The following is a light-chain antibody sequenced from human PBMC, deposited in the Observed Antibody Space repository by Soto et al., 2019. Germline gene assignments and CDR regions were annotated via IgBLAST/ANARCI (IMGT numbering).Light chain of an antibody. CDR1: QGIINY. J-gene: IGKJ3*01. V-gene: IGKV1-9*01. CDR3: QQLFMYPPT. Sequence: IHLTQSPSSLSASMGYRVTITCRASQGIINYLAWYQQKPGKAPKILIYGASTLQGGVPSRFSGSGYGTDFTLTVSSLQTEDLATYYCQQLFMYPPTFGPGTKVDI. CDR2: GAS.